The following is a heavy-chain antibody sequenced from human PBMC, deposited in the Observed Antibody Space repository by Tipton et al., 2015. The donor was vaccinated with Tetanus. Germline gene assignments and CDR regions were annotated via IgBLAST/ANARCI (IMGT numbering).Heavy chain of an antibody. CDR3: ARDWGDYICYGLDV. D-gene: IGHD2-21*01. CDR1: GYTFTGYY. Sequence: QLVQSGAEVKKPGASVKVSCKASGYTFTGYYIYWVRQAPGQGLEWMGWIDPNSGGTVYAQKFQSRVSMTRDTSISTAYMDLRSLRSDDTAVYYCARDWGDYICYGLDVWGPGTTVTVS. CDR2: IDPNSGGT. V-gene: IGHV1-2*02. J-gene: IGHJ6*02.